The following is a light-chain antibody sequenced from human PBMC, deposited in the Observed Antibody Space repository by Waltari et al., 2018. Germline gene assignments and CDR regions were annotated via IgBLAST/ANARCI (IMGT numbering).Light chain of an antibody. CDR3: QSYDISLSEGV. J-gene: IGLJ3*02. CDR2: AHS. Sequence: QSVLTQPPSVSGAPGERVTISCTGTSSNIGAGYDVHWYQLLPGTAPKLLIHAHSGRPSGVPGRFSGFKSGTSEFLTITGLQAEDEGDYYCQSYDISLSEGVFGGGTKLTVL. V-gene: IGLV1-40*01. CDR1: SSNIGAGYD.